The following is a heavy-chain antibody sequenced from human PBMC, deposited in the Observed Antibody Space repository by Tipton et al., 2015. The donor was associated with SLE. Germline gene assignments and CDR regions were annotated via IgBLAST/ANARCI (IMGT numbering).Heavy chain of an antibody. J-gene: IGHJ4*02. Sequence: SLRLSCAASGFTVSSNYMSWVRQAPGKGLEWVSVIYSGGSTYYADSVKGRFTISRDNSKNTLYLQMNSLRAEDTAVYYCARVLRVGSSWAERYFDYWGQGTLVTVSS. CDR3: ARVLRVGSSWAERYFDY. D-gene: IGHD6-13*01. V-gene: IGHV3-66*02. CDR2: IYSGGST. CDR1: GFTVSSNY.